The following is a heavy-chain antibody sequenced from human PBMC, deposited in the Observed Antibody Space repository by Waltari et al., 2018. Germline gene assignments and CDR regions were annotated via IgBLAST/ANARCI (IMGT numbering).Heavy chain of an antibody. D-gene: IGHD2-2*01. CDR3: ATGCSTSCYVSGNWFDP. J-gene: IGHJ5*02. Sequence: QVQLVQSGAEVQKPGASVKVSCKVSGYTLPELSMHWVRQAPGKGLEWMGGFDPEDGETIYAQKFQGRVTMTEDTSTDTAYMELSSLRSEDTAVYYCATGCSTSCYVSGNWFDPWGQGTLVTVSS. CDR2: FDPEDGET. CDR1: GYTLPELS. V-gene: IGHV1-24*01.